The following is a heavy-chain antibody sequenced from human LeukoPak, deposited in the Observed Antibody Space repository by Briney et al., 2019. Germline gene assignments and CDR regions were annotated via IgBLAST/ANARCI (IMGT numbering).Heavy chain of an antibody. CDR3: ATGGLSSGWFDP. Sequence: ASVKVSCKVSGYTLTELSMHWVRQAPGKGLEWMGGFDPEDGETIYAQKFQGRVTMTEDTSTDTAYMELSSLRSEDTAVYYCATGGLSSGWFDPWGQGTLVTVSS. V-gene: IGHV1-24*01. J-gene: IGHJ5*02. CDR1: GYTLTELS. CDR2: FDPEDGET. D-gene: IGHD6-6*01.